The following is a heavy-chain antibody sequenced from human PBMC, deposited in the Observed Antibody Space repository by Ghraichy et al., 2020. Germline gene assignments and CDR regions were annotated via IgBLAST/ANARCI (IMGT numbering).Heavy chain of an antibody. CDR2: INQGGSEE. CDR3: ARGRGVDY. Sequence: GESLNISCAASGFTFNSYWMTWVRQAPGKGLEWVASINQGGSEEYYVDSVKGRFTISRDNAKNSLHLQMSSLRAEDTAVYYCARGRGVDYWGQGTLVTVSS. V-gene: IGHV3-7*03. J-gene: IGHJ4*02. CDR1: GFTFNSYW.